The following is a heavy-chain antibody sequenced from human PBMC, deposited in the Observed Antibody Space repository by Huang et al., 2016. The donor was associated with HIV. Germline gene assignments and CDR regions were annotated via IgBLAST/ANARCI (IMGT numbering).Heavy chain of an antibody. J-gene: IGHJ3*02. V-gene: IGHV1-18*01. Sequence: QVQLVQSGNEVKKPGASVKVSCKASDYSFNSYGINWVRKAPGQGLEWMGWINTYNGNTNYAQTFPGRVTLTTDTSTSTAYMELKTLLSDDTSVYYCARQGFGRTDAFDIWGQGTMVTVSS. D-gene: IGHD3-10*01. CDR2: INTYNGNT. CDR3: ARQGFGRTDAFDI. CDR1: DYSFNSYG.